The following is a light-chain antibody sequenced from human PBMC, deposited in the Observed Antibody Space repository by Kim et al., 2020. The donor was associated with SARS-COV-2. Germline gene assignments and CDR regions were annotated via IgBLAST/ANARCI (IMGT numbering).Light chain of an antibody. CDR3: QQYENLPLT. Sequence: DIPMTQSPSSLSASVGDRVTITCQASQDISNYLDWYQQKPGKAPKLLIYDASNLETGVPSRFSGSGSGTDFTFTISSLQPEDIATYYCQQYENLPLTFGQGTPLEIK. J-gene: IGKJ5*01. CDR1: QDISNY. CDR2: DAS. V-gene: IGKV1-33*01.